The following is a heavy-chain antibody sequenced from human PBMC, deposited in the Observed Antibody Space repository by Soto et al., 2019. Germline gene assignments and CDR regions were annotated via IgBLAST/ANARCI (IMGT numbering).Heavy chain of an antibody. V-gene: IGHV4-59*02. J-gene: IGHJ4*02. CDR1: GASVSRYY. D-gene: IGHD2-8*01. Sequence: QVQLQESGPGLVKPSETLSLTCTVSGASVSRYYVAWIRQSPGKGLEWIGFLYSPGSTNYNSSLKRRVTRSVDTSKTQFSLRLSSVTAADTAVYYCARRVSAYYDFWGQGTRVTVSS. CDR2: LYSPGST. CDR3: ARRVSAYYDF.